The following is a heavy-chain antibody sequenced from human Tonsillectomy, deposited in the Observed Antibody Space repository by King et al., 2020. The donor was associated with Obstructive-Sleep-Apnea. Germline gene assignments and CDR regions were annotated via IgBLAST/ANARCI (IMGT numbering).Heavy chain of an antibody. J-gene: IGHJ4*02. CDR3: ATVAVATATYYFDY. Sequence: QLVQSGAEVKKPGASVKVSCKASGYTFTGYHIHWVRQAPGHGLEWMGWINPNSGGTDYAQKFQGRVTMTRDTSISTAYMDLSSLRSDDTAVYYCATVAVATATYYFDYWGQGTLVTVSS. D-gene: IGHD4-17*01. V-gene: IGHV1-2*02. CDR2: INPNSGGT. CDR1: GYTFTGYH.